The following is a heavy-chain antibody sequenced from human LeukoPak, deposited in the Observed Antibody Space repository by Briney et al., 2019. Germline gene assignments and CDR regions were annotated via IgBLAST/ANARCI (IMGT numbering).Heavy chain of an antibody. Sequence: SETLSLTCAVYGGSFSGYYWSWIRQPPGKGLEWIGEINHSGSTNYNPSLKSRVTISVDTSKNQFSLKLSSVTAADTAVYYCARTGYYFDYWGQGTLVTVSS. CDR3: ARTGYYFDY. CDR2: INHSGST. D-gene: IGHD3-9*01. J-gene: IGHJ4*02. V-gene: IGHV4-34*01. CDR1: GGSFSGYY.